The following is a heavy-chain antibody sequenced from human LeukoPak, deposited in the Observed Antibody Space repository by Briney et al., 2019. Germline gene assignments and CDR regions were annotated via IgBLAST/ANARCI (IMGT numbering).Heavy chain of an antibody. CDR1: VFTFSTYN. V-gene: IGHV3-21*04. CDR2: ITSSSRYT. D-gene: IGHD6-6*01. J-gene: IGHJ5*02. CDR3: ARLSRGFYSSSSEWFDP. Sequence: PGGSLRLSCAASVFTFSTYNMNWVRQAPGKGLEWVSSITSSSRYTFYADSVKGRSTISRDNAKNSLYLQMSSLRAEDTAVYYCARLSRGFYSSSSEWFDPWGQGTLVTVSS.